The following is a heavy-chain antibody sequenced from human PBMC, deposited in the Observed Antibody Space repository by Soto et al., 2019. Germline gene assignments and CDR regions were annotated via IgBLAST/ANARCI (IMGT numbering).Heavy chain of an antibody. CDR1: GYRFETYA. CDR2: TSSYNIDT. CDR3: ARGRGVIIGAMDV. J-gene: IGHJ6*02. Sequence: QVQLVQSGAEVKKPGASVKVSCKSSGYRFETYAMNWVRQAPGQGLEWMGWTSSYNIDTFYADKFQDRVSMTTDTSTGTAYMELRSLSSDDTAVYYGARGRGVIIGAMDVWGQGTAVTVSS. D-gene: IGHD3-3*01. V-gene: IGHV1-18*01.